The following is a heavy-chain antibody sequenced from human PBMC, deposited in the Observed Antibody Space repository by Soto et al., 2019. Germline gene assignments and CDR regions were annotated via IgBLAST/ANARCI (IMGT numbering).Heavy chain of an antibody. CDR2: INHSGNT. J-gene: IGHJ4*02. CDR3: ARHHVRGRTIAGAAEF. CDR1: GGSLSGYY. D-gene: IGHD1-26*01. V-gene: IGHV4-34*01. Sequence: SETLSLTCAVYGGSLSGYYWSWIRQPPGKALEWLGEINHSGNTNYNPSLKSRVTISVDTSKNQLFLNLSSVTAADTAMYYCARHHVRGRTIAGAAEFWGQGTLVTVSS.